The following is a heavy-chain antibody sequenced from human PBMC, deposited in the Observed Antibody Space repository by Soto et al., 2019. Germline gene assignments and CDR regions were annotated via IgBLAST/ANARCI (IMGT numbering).Heavy chain of an antibody. Sequence: SVKVSCKASGGTFSSYAISWVRQAPEQGLEWMGGIIPIFGTANYAQKFQGRVTITADESTSTAYMELSSLRSEDTAVYYCARDPRYCSGGSCSKYYYYYGMDVWGQGTTVTVSS. D-gene: IGHD2-15*01. V-gene: IGHV1-69*13. CDR3: ARDPRYCSGGSCSKYYYYYGMDV. CDR2: IIPIFGTA. CDR1: GGTFSSYA. J-gene: IGHJ6*02.